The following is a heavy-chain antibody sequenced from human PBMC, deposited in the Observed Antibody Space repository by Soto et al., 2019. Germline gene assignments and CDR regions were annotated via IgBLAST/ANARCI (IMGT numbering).Heavy chain of an antibody. V-gene: IGHV3-73*01. J-gene: IGHJ4*02. CDR3: ARSHLADYSNADFAY. Sequence: EVQLVESGGGLVQTGGSLKLSCAASGFIFSGSTMHWVRQASGKGLEWVGRVTTKTSNYATSYNAAVRGRFTISRDDSNNAAYLQMNSLKTEDSAVYYCARSHLADYSNADFAYWGQGTLVTVSS. CDR1: GFIFSGST. CDR2: VTTKTSNYAT. D-gene: IGHD4-4*01.